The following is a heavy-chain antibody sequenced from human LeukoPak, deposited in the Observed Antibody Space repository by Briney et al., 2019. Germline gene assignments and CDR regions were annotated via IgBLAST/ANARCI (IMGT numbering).Heavy chain of an antibody. CDR1: GGTFSSYA. J-gene: IGHJ4*02. Sequence: SVKVSCRASGGTFSSYAISWVRQAPGQGLEWMGGITPLLGTANYAQKFQGRLTITTDESTSTAYMELSSLRSEDTAVYYCARGFHYDSSGYYYFYWGQGTLVTVSS. CDR2: ITPLLGTA. D-gene: IGHD3-22*01. V-gene: IGHV1-69*05. CDR3: ARGFHYDSSGYYYFY.